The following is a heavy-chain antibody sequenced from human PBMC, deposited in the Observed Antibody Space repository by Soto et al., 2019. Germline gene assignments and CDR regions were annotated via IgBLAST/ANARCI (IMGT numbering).Heavy chain of an antibody. J-gene: IGHJ6*02. CDR3: ARGTWLENYYYGMDV. CDR1: GYTFTSYD. V-gene: IGHV1-8*01. Sequence: QVQLVQSGAEVKKPGASVKVSCKASGYTFTSYDINWVRQGTGQGLEWMGWMNPNSGNTGYAQKFQGRVTMTRNTSISTAYMELSSMRSEDTAVYYCARGTWLENYYYGMDVWGQGTTVTVSS. CDR2: MNPNSGNT. D-gene: IGHD6-19*01.